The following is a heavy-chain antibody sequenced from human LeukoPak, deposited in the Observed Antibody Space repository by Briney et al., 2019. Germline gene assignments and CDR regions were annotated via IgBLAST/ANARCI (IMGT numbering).Heavy chain of an antibody. J-gene: IGHJ3*02. CDR1: GYTFTSYY. Sequence: ASVKVSCKASGYTFTSYYMHWVRQAPGQGLEWMGIINPSGGSTSYAQKFQGRVTMTRNTSISTAYMELSSLRSEDTAVYYCASTYRHCSGGSCPYAFDIWGQGTMVTVSS. CDR3: ASTYRHCSGGSCPYAFDI. CDR2: INPSGGST. D-gene: IGHD2-15*01. V-gene: IGHV1-46*01.